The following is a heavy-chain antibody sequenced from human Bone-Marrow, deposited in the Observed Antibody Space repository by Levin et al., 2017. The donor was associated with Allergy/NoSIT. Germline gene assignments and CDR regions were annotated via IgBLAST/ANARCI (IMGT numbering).Heavy chain of an antibody. Sequence: SQTLSLTCAISGDSVSSNSAAWNWIRQSPSRGLEWLGRTYYRSKWYNDYAVSVKSRITINPDTSKNQFSLQLNSVTPEDTAVYYCARVAVAGMLGRHYYYGMDVWGQGTTVTVSS. CDR1: GDSVSSNSAA. CDR3: ARVAVAGMLGRHYYYGMDV. CDR2: TYYRSKWYN. D-gene: IGHD6-19*01. J-gene: IGHJ6*02. V-gene: IGHV6-1*01.